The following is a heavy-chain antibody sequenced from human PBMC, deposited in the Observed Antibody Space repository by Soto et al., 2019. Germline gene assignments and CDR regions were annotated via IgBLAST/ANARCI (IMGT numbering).Heavy chain of an antibody. CDR3: ARGAPFHN. J-gene: IGHJ4*02. Sequence: QVQLVQSGAEVKKTGASVKVSCKASGYTFTSYGLSWVRQAPGQGLEWMGWISGYNGDINYAPKLQGRVTITRDTSTSTAYMELRGLRSDDTAIYYCARGAPFHNWGQGTLITVSS. CDR2: ISGYNGDI. CDR1: GYTFTSYG. V-gene: IGHV1-18*01.